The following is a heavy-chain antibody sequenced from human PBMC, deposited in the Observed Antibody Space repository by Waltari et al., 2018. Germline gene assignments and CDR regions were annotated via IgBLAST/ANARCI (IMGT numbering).Heavy chain of an antibody. Sequence: QVQLVQSGAEVKKPGSSVKVSCKASGGTFSSYAISWVRQAPGQGLEWMGGIIPIFGTANYAQKFQGRVTITADESTSTAYMELSSLRSEDTAVYYCARDRGEITMVRGVIGAIDYWGQGTLVTVSS. D-gene: IGHD3-10*01. CDR3: ARDRGEITMVRGVIGAIDY. CDR2: IIPIFGTA. V-gene: IGHV1-69*12. CDR1: GGTFSSYA. J-gene: IGHJ4*02.